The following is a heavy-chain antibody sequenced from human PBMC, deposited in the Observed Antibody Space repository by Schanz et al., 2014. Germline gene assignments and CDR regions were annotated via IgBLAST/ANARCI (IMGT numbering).Heavy chain of an antibody. J-gene: IGHJ6*02. D-gene: IGHD3-9*01. CDR2: IWYDGSNK. CDR3: ARESGPYYDKSMDV. V-gene: IGHV3-33*01. CDR1: GFIFSSYG. Sequence: QVQMVESGGGVVQPGRSLRLSCAASGFIFSSYGLHWVRQAPGKGLEWVAFIWYDGSNKYYADSVKGRFTISRDNSKNTLYLQMNSLRAEDTALYYCARESGPYYDKSMDVWGQGTTVAVSS.